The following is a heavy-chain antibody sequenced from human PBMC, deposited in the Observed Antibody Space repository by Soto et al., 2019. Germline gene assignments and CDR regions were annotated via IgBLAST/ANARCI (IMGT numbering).Heavy chain of an antibody. J-gene: IGHJ4*02. V-gene: IGHV1-24*01. CDR3: ATVVGLGRYYFDV. CDR2: FDPKDGLP. D-gene: IGHD3-9*01. CDR1: GHPVTDLS. Sequence: ASGKVACKVSGHPVTDLSIYWVRQSPGTGLECMGGFDPKDGLPVYAQNFKGIVTMTEDASKDTAFLEVENLRYEDTAVYFCATVVGLGRYYFDVWGQGSLVTVSS.